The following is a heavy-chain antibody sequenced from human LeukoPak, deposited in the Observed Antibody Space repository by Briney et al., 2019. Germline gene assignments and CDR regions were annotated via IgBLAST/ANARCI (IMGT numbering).Heavy chain of an antibody. J-gene: IGHJ4*02. CDR1: GFTFSYYG. Sequence: GGSLRLSCAASGFTFSYYGMHWVRKAPGKGLDWVAVIWHDGSYIYYADSVKGRFTISRDNSKNTVYLQMNSLRVEDTAIYYCAKVVQYTASTGTGLDYWGQGTLVTVSS. CDR3: AKVVQYTASTGTGLDY. D-gene: IGHD6-13*01. CDR2: IWHDGSYI. V-gene: IGHV3-33*06.